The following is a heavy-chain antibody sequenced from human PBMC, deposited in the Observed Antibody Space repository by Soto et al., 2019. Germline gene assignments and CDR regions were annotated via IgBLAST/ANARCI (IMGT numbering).Heavy chain of an antibody. CDR2: ISSSSSYI. CDR1: GFTFSSYS. CDR3: ARGKKDYGLGYFDY. V-gene: IGHV3-21*01. J-gene: IGHJ4*02. D-gene: IGHD4-17*01. Sequence: LRLSCAASGFTFSSYSMNWVRQAPGKGLEWVSSISSSSSYIYYADSVKGRFTISRDNAKNSLYLQMNSLRAEDTAVYYCARGKKDYGLGYFDYWGQGTLVTVSS.